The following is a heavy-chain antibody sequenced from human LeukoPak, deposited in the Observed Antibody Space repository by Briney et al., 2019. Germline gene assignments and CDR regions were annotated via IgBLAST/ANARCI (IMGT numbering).Heavy chain of an antibody. V-gene: IGHV3-21*04. CDR3: AKFPYYDILTGYFDY. Sequence: GGSLRLSCAASGFTFSSYSMNWVRQAPGKGLEWVSSISSSSSYIYYADSVKGRFTISRDNAKNSLYLQMNSLRAEDTALYYCAKFPYYDILTGYFDYWGQGTLVTVSS. CDR2: ISSSSSYI. J-gene: IGHJ4*02. CDR1: GFTFSSYS. D-gene: IGHD3-9*01.